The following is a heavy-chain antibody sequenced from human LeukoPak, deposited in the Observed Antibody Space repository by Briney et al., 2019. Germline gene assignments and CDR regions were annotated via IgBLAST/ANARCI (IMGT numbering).Heavy chain of an antibody. CDR3: ARDYDGNWFDP. J-gene: IGHJ5*02. D-gene: IGHD5-12*01. CDR2: IIPILGIA. CDR1: GGTFSSYA. Sequence: SVKVSCKASGGTFSSYAISWVRQAPGQGLEWMGRIIPILGIANYAQKFQGRVTITADKSTSTAYMELSSLRSEDTAVYYCARDYDGNWFDPWAREPWSPSPQ. V-gene: IGHV1-69*04.